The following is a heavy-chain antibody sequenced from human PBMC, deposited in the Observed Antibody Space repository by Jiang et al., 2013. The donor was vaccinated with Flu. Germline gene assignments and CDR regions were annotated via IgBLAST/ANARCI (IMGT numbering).Heavy chain of an antibody. D-gene: IGHD3-3*01. J-gene: IGHJ4*02. CDR2: ISWDGGST. Sequence: ISWDGGSTYYADSVKGRFTISRDNSKNSLYLQMNSLRAEDTALYYCAKGAEYYDFWSGYFTIDYWGQGTLVTVSS. CDR3: AKGAEYYDFWSGYFTIDY. V-gene: IGHV3-43D*03.